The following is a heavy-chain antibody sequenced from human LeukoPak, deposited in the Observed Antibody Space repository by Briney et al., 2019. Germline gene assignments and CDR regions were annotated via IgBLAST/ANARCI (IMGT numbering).Heavy chain of an antibody. D-gene: IGHD6-13*01. J-gene: IGHJ4*02. CDR3: ARGLAAAAHDY. CDR2: IYTSGST. V-gene: IGHV4-61*02. CDR1: GGSISSGSYY. Sequence: SQTLSLTYTVSGGSISSGSYYWSWIRRPAGKGLKWIGRIYTSGSTNYNPSLKSRVTISVDTSKNQFSLKLSSVTAADTAVYYCARGLAAAAHDYWGQGTLVTVSS.